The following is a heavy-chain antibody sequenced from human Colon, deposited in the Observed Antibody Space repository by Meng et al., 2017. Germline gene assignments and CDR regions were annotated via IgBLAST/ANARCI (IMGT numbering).Heavy chain of an antibody. V-gene: IGHV1-58*01. CDR3: ATDAYGKEEDYDY. CDR2: IFLGSAST. CDR1: GFTFSSSA. D-gene: IGHD4-17*01. Sequence: SVKVSCKTSGFTFSSSAVQWVRQGRGQRLEWIGWIFLGSASTTYAQKFQERVTITRDMSTSTAYLELSSLRSEDTAVYYCATDAYGKEEDYDYWGQGTLVTVSS. J-gene: IGHJ4*02.